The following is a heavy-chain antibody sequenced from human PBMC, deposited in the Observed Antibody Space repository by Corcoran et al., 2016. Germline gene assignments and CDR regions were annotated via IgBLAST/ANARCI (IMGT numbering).Heavy chain of an antibody. CDR2: IKQDESEK. D-gene: IGHD3-10*01. Sequence: EVQLVESGGGLVQPGGSLRLSCAASGFIFSDYWMTWVRQAPEKGLEWVANIKQDESEKYYVDSVKGRFTISGDNAKNLLYLQMNSLRAEDTAMYYCVKVGGAFYYGPGSYPLYYSWGQGTLVTVSS. CDR3: VKVGGAFYYGPGSYPLYYS. CDR1: GFIFSDYW. V-gene: IGHV3-7*01. J-gene: IGHJ4*02.